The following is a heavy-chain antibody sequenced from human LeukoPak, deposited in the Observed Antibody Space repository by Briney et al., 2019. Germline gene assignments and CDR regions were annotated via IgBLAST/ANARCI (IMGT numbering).Heavy chain of an antibody. CDR1: GFTFSNAW. J-gene: IGHJ6*04. Sequence: GGSLRLSCAASGFTFSNAWMTWVRQAPGQGLEWVGRIKRKSDGGTTDYAAPVKGRFTISRDDSKNTLYLQMNSLKTEDTAVYYCTAAYGSGSPSPYYYCGMDVWGKGTTVTVSS. CDR2: IKRKSDGGTT. CDR3: TAAYGSGSPSPYYYCGMDV. V-gene: IGHV3-15*01. D-gene: IGHD3-10*01.